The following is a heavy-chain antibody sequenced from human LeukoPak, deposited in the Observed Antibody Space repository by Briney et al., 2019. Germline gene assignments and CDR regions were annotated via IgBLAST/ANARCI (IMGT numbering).Heavy chain of an antibody. D-gene: IGHD4-17*01. J-gene: IGHJ3*02. V-gene: IGHV3-23*01. CDR2: ISASGGST. CDR3: AKDPNGDYVGAFDM. Sequence: GGSLRLSCAVSGFTFSSYAMSWVRQAPGRGLEWVSGISASGGSTYYADSVKGRFTIFRDNSKNTLNLQMNSRRAEDTAVYYCAKDPNGDYVGAFDMRGQGTLVTVSS. CDR1: GFTFSSYA.